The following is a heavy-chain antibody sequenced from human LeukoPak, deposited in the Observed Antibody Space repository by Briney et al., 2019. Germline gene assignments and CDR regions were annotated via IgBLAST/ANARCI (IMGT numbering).Heavy chain of an antibody. CDR1: GFTFSSYS. V-gene: IGHV3-23*01. Sequence: GGSLRLSCAASGFTFSSYSMNWVRQAPGKGLEWVSAITDSGGATHYADSVKGRFTISRDNSKNTLYLQMNSLRGDDTAIYYCAKAYTRSWYAAFDIWGQGTMVTISS. J-gene: IGHJ3*02. CDR2: ITDSGGAT. D-gene: IGHD6-13*01. CDR3: AKAYTRSWYAAFDI.